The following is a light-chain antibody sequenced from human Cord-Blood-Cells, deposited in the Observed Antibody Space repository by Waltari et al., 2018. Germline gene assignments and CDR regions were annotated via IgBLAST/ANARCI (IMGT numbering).Light chain of an antibody. V-gene: IGLV2-23*01. J-gene: IGLJ2*01. CDR1: STAVWCYNL. CDR3: CSYAGSSTVV. Sequence: QSVLTPPAPVSGSPGQSITISCTGTSTAVWCYNLVSWYQQHPGKAPKLMIYEGSKRPSGVSNRCSGSKSGNTASLTISGLQAEDEADYYCCSYAGSSTVVFGGGTKLTVL. CDR2: EGS.